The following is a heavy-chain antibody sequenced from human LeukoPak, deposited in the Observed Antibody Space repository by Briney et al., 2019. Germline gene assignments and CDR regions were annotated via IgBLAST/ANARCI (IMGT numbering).Heavy chain of an antibody. D-gene: IGHD4-23*01. CDR3: ASPVVTLTVEH. V-gene: IGHV4-39*01. CDR1: GFTFSSHGMH. Sequence: GSLRLSCAASGFTFSSHGMHWVRQPPGKGLEWIRSIYYSGSTYYNPSLKSRVTISVDTSKNQFSLKLSSVTAADTAVYYCASPVVTLTVEHWGQGTLVTVSS. J-gene: IGHJ1*01. CDR2: IYYSGST.